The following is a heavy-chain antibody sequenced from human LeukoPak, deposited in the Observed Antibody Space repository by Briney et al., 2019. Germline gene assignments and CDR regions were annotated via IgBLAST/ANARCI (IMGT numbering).Heavy chain of an antibody. J-gene: IGHJ4*02. Sequence: GGSLRLSCAASGFTFSSYWMSWVRQAPGKGLEWVSSISSSSSYIYYADSVKGRFTISRDNAKNSLYLQMNSLRAEDTAVYYCARDLTVWGVIKVNRYFDYWGQGTLVTVSS. V-gene: IGHV3-21*01. D-gene: IGHD3-10*02. CDR1: GFTFSSYW. CDR2: ISSSSSYI. CDR3: ARDLTVWGVIKVNRYFDY.